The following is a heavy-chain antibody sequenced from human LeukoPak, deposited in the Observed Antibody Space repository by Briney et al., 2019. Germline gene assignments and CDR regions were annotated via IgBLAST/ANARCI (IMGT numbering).Heavy chain of an antibody. CDR1: GGSISSSSYY. CDR3: ARVIVVVPAAILRWFDP. V-gene: IGHV4-39*01. J-gene: IGHJ5*02. D-gene: IGHD2-2*01. Sequence: SETQSLTCTVSGGSISSSSYYWGWIRQPPGKGLEWIGSIYYSGSTYYNPSLKSRVTISVDTSKNQFSLKLSSVTAADTAVYYCARVIVVVPAAILRWFDPWGQGTLVTVSS. CDR2: IYYSGST.